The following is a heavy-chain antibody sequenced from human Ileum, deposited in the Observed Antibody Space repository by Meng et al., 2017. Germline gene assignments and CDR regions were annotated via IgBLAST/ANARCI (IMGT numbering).Heavy chain of an antibody. CDR3: ARHLGYCSGGSCHQ. CDR1: GFPFSSHS. CDR2: ISSGSDYV. Sequence: EVQLVESGGGLGKPGGSVRLSCAASGFPFSSHSMNWIRQAPGKSLEWVSFISSGSDYVYYGDSVRGRFTVSRDNAKNALYLQMDSLRVEDTALYFCARHLGYCSGGSCHQWGQGTLVTVSS. V-gene: IGHV3-21*04. J-gene: IGHJ4*02. D-gene: IGHD2-15*01.